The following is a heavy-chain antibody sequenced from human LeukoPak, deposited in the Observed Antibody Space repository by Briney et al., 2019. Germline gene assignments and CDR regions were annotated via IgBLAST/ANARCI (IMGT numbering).Heavy chain of an antibody. V-gene: IGHV3-9*01. Sequence: PGGSLRLSCAASGFTFDDYAMPWVRQAPGKGLEWVSGISWNSGSIGYADSVKGRFTISRDNAKNSLYLQMNSLRAEDTALYYCAKDYSSGPPLDAFDIWGQGTMVTVSS. CDR1: GFTFDDYA. CDR2: ISWNSGSI. J-gene: IGHJ3*02. CDR3: AKDYSSGPPLDAFDI. D-gene: IGHD6-19*01.